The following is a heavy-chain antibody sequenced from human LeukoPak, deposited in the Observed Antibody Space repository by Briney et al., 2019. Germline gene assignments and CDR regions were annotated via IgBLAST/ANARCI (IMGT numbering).Heavy chain of an antibody. V-gene: IGHV4-4*07. CDR3: ARRGGDSSGNFDY. Sequence: SETLSLTCSVSGGSISSYYWSWIRQPAGKALEWIGRMYTTGSTNYNPSLKSRVSMSVDTSKNQFSLKLSSVTAADTAVYYCARRGGDSSGNFDYWGQGTLVTVSS. D-gene: IGHD3-22*01. CDR2: MYTTGST. J-gene: IGHJ4*02. CDR1: GGSISSYY.